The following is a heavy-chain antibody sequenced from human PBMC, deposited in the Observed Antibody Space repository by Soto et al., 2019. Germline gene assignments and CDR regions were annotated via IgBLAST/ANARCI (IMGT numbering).Heavy chain of an antibody. Sequence: QVQLQESGPGLVKPSQTLSLTCTVSGGSISSGGYYWSWIRQHPGKGLEWIGYIYYSGSTYYNPYLKGRVTISVDTSKNQFSLKRSDATAADTAVYYCARVSRGDWFPRGTVDYWGQGTLVNVS. CDR1: GGSISSGGYY. CDR2: IYYSGST. J-gene: IGHJ4*02. V-gene: IGHV4-31*03. CDR3: ARVSRGDWFPRGTVDY. D-gene: IGHD3-9*01.